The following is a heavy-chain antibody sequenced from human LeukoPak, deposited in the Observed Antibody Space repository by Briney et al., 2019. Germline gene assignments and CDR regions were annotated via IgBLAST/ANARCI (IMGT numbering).Heavy chain of an antibody. CDR3: AKDFRSARTSSYYGMDV. V-gene: IGHV3-23*01. CDR1: GFTFSSYA. Sequence: GGSLRLSCAASGFTFSSYAMSWVRQTPGKGLEWVSIISGNGGGTYYVDSVKLRFTLSRDNPENTLYLHMNTLSAEDPAVYYSAKDFRSARTSSYYGMDVWGQGTTVTVSS. D-gene: IGHD6-19*01. J-gene: IGHJ6*02. CDR2: ISGNGGGT.